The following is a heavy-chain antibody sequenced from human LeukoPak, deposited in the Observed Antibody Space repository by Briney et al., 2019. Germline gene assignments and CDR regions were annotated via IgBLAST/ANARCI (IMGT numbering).Heavy chain of an antibody. J-gene: IGHJ5*02. D-gene: IGHD3-9*01. CDR1: GGSISSGSYY. Sequence: SETLSLTCTVSGGSISSGSYYWSWIRQPAGKGLEWIGRIYTSGSTNYNPSLESRVTISVDTSKNQFSLKLSSVTAADTAVYYCAREFLVRRDILTGYTLDWFDPWGQGTLVTVPS. V-gene: IGHV4-61*02. CDR3: AREFLVRRDILTGYTLDWFDP. CDR2: IYTSGST.